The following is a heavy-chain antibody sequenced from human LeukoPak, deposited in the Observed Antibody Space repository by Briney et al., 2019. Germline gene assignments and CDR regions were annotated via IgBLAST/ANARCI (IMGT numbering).Heavy chain of an antibody. Sequence: GGSLRLSCAASGFTFSSYGMHWVRQAPGKGLEWVAFIRYDGSNKYYADSVKGRFTISRDNSKNTLYLQMNSLRAEDTAVYYCAKDTVRRIWFEKGNNWFDPWGQGTLVTVSS. CDR2: IRYDGSNK. J-gene: IGHJ5*02. CDR3: AKDTVRRIWFEKGNNWFDP. D-gene: IGHD3-10*01. V-gene: IGHV3-30*02. CDR1: GFTFSSYG.